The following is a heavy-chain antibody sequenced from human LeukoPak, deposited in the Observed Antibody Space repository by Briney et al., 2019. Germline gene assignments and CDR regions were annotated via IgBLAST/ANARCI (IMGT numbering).Heavy chain of an antibody. CDR3: ARVVGATDFDY. J-gene: IGHJ4*02. Sequence: ASVKVSCKASGYTFTSYGISWVRQAPGQRLEWMGWINAGNGNTKYSQKFQGRVTITRDTSASTAYMELSSLRSEDTAVYYCARVVGATDFDYWGQGTLVTVSS. CDR1: GYTFTSYG. D-gene: IGHD1-26*01. CDR2: INAGNGNT. V-gene: IGHV1-3*01.